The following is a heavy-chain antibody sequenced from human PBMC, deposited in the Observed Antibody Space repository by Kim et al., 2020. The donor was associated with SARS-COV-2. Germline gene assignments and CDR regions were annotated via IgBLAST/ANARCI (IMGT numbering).Heavy chain of an antibody. CDR3: ARDYGGKGEYFQH. V-gene: IGHV3-30*04. CDR1: GFTFSSYA. D-gene: IGHD4-17*01. J-gene: IGHJ1*01. Sequence: GGSLRLSCAASGFTFSSYAMHWVRQAPGKGLEWVAVISYDGSNKYYADSVKGRFTISRDNSKNTLYLQVNSLRAEDTAVYYCARDYGGKGEYFQHWGQGTLVTVSS. CDR2: ISYDGSNK.